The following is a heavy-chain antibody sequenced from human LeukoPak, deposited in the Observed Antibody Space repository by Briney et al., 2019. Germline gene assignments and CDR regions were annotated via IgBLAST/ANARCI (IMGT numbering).Heavy chain of an antibody. D-gene: IGHD3-9*01. CDR2: IGGSGSVV. V-gene: IGHV3-48*02. CDR3: VRDQDWAFDF. CDR1: GFVFGSYS. J-gene: IGHJ3*01. Sequence: PGGSLRLSCAASGFVFGSYSMNWVRQAPGKGLEWISYIGGSGSVVIYAASVKGRFTMSRDNAKNSLYLQMNSLGDEDTAVYYCVRDQDWAFDFWGPGTLVAVSS.